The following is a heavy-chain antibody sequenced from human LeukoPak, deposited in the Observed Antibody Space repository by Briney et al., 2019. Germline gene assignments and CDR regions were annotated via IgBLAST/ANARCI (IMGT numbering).Heavy chain of an antibody. V-gene: IGHV1-46*01. CDR1: GYTFTSYY. CDR2: INPSGGST. CDR3: ARHSGYDDTYNWFDP. Sequence: ASVKVSCKASGYTFTSYYMHWVRQAPGQGLEWMGIINPSGGSTSYAQKFQGRVTMTRDTSTSTVYMELSSLRSEDTAVYYCARHSGYDDTYNWFDPWGQGTLVTVSS. J-gene: IGHJ5*02. D-gene: IGHD5-12*01.